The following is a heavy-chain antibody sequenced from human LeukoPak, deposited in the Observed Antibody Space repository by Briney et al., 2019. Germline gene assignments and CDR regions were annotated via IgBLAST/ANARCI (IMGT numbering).Heavy chain of an antibody. CDR1: GYTFTSYG. CDR2: ISAYNGNT. Sequence: ASVKVSCKASGYTFTSYGISWVRQAPGQGLEWMGWISAYNGNTNYAQKLQGRVTMTTDTSTSTAYMELRSLRSDDTAVYYCARDAYGDYPLTRYGMDVWGQGTTVTVSS. J-gene: IGHJ6*02. D-gene: IGHD4-17*01. V-gene: IGHV1-18*01. CDR3: ARDAYGDYPLTRYGMDV.